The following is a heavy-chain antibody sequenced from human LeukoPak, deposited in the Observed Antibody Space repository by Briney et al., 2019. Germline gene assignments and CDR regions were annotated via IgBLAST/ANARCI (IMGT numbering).Heavy chain of an antibody. D-gene: IGHD6-13*01. CDR3: ARDRYSTSLDAFDI. V-gene: IGHV3-21*01. CDR1: GFTFSTYN. J-gene: IGHJ3*02. Sequence: PGGSLRLSCAASGFTFSTYNINWVRQAPGKGLEWVSSISPSSSYIYYADSVQGQFTISRDNAKNSLYLQMNSLRAEDTAVYYCARDRYSTSLDAFDIWGQGTMVTVSS. CDR2: ISPSSSYI.